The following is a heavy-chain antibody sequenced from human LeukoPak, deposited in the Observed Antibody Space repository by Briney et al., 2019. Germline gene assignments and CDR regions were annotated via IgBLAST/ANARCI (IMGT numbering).Heavy chain of an antibody. CDR3: ARSYGGNPYYYYGMDV. V-gene: IGHV4-34*01. Sequence: PSETLSLTCAVYGGSFSGYYWSWLRQPPGKGLEWIGEINHSGSTNYNPSLKSRVTISVDTSKNQFSLKLSSVTAADTAVYYCARSYGGNPYYYYGMDVWGQGTTVTVSS. D-gene: IGHD4-23*01. CDR2: INHSGST. J-gene: IGHJ6*02. CDR1: GGSFSGYY.